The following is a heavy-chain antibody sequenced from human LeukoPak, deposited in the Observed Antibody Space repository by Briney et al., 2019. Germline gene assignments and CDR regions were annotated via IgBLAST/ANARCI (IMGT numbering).Heavy chain of an antibody. D-gene: IGHD2-8*01. J-gene: IGHJ5*02. CDR2: ISSNSSYI. Sequence: PGGSLRLSCAASGFTFSSYSMNWVRQAPGKGLEWVSSISSNSSYIYYADSVKGRFTISRDNAKNSLYLQMNSLRAEDTAVYYCAREVYCTNGVCYSSWGQGTLVTVSS. CDR3: AREVYCTNGVCYSS. V-gene: IGHV3-21*01. CDR1: GFTFSSYS.